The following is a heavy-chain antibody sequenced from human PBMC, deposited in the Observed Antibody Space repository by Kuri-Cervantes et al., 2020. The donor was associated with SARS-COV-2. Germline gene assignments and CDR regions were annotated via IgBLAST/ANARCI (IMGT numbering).Heavy chain of an antibody. CDR3: ARGGRFLEWLLGAEYFQH. CDR2: ISYDGGNK. V-gene: IGHV3-30*19. CDR1: GFTFSSYG. J-gene: IGHJ1*01. D-gene: IGHD3-3*01. Sequence: GESLKISCAASGFTFSSYGMHWVRQAPGKGLEWVAVISYDGGNKYYADSVKGRFTISRDNSKNTLYLQMNSLRAEDTAVYYCARGGRFLEWLLGAEYFQHWGQGTLVTVSS.